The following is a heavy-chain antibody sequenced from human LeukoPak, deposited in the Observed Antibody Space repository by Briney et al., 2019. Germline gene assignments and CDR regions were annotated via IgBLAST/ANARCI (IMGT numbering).Heavy chain of an antibody. Sequence: PSETLSLTCAVYGGSLSGYYWSWIRQPPGKGLEWIGEINHSGSTNYNPSLKSRVTISVDTSKNQFSLKLSSVTAADTAVYYCARGNIAAPGYYYGMDVWGQGTTVTVSS. CDR1: GGSLSGYY. D-gene: IGHD6-6*01. CDR2: INHSGST. V-gene: IGHV4-34*01. CDR3: ARGNIAAPGYYYGMDV. J-gene: IGHJ6*02.